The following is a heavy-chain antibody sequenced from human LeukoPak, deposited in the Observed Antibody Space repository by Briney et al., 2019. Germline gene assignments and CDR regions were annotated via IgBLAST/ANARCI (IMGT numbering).Heavy chain of an antibody. J-gene: IGHJ4*02. D-gene: IGHD3-3*01. CDR2: ISSSSSYI. CDR1: GFTFSSYS. Sequence: PGGSLRLSCAASGFTFSSYSMNWVRQAPGKGLEWVSSISSSSSYIYYADSVKGRFTISRDNAKNSLYLQMNSLRAEDTTVYYCAKIPYYDFWSGYYGYFDYWGQGTLVTVSS. CDR3: AKIPYYDFWSGYYGYFDY. V-gene: IGHV3-21*04.